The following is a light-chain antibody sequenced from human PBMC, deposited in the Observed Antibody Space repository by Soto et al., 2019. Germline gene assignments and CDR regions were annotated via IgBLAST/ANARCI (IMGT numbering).Light chain of an antibody. J-gene: IGKJ1*01. Sequence: PGARATLSCRASQSVSSNYLAWYQQKPGQAPRLLIYDASSRATGIPDRFSGSGSETDFTLTISRLEPEDFAVYYCQQYGSSPWTFGQGTKVEIK. CDR3: QQYGSSPWT. CDR2: DAS. CDR1: QSVSSNY. V-gene: IGKV3-20*01.